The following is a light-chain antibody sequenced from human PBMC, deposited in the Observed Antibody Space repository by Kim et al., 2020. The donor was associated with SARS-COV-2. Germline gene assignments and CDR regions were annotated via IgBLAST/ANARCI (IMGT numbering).Light chain of an antibody. CDR3: QSADSSGPNWV. Sequence: SYELTQPPSVSVTPGHTARITCSGDAVPKQYAYWYQQKPGQAPVLVIYKDRERPSGIPERFSGSSSGTTVTLTISGVQAEDEADYYCQSADSSGPNWVFGGGTQLTVL. V-gene: IGLV3-25*03. CDR2: KDR. CDR1: AVPKQY. J-gene: IGLJ3*02.